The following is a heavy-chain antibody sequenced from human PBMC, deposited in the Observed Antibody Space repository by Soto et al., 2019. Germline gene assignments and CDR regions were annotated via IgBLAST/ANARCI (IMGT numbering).Heavy chain of an antibody. CDR3: ARGPLVVLNYFES. CDR1: GGTFRNYP. J-gene: IGHJ4*02. Sequence: QVQLVQSGTEVKKPGSSVKVSCKASGGTFRNYPINWLRQAPGQGLEWMGSIFPLTDIPDYAQNFQARLTISADKSTSTAYMELSRLTSDDTAMYFCARGPLVVLNYFESWGQGTLVTVSS. V-gene: IGHV1-69*02. CDR2: IFPLTDIP.